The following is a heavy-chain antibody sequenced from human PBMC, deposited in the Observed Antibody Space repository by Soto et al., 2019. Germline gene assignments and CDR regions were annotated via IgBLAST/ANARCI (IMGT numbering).Heavy chain of an antibody. J-gene: IGHJ6*02. V-gene: IGHV5-51*01. Sequence: GESLKISCKGSGYSFTSYWIGWVRQMPGKGLEWMGIIYPGDSDTRYSTSLKTRLTISKDTSKNQVVLTMTNMDPVDTATYYCARVSFVFALGAPYYYYYGMDVWGQGTTVTVSS. D-gene: IGHD6-13*01. CDR2: IYPGDSDT. CDR1: GYSFTSYW. CDR3: ARVSFVFALGAPYYYYYGMDV.